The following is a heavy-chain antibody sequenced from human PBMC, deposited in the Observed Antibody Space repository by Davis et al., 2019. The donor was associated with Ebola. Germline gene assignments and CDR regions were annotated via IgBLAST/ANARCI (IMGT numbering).Heavy chain of an antibody. Sequence: GGSLRLSCAASGFTFSNYAMHWVRQAPGTGLEWVAIISYDGSMTYYADSVQGRFTISRDNAKNSLYLQMNSLRAEDTAVYYCARDLFQGGTIFGLVSTSYYYYGMDVWGQGTTVSVSS. V-gene: IGHV3-30-3*01. D-gene: IGHD3-3*01. J-gene: IGHJ6*02. CDR2: ISYDGSMT. CDR1: GFTFSNYA. CDR3: ARDLFQGGTIFGLVSTSYYYYGMDV.